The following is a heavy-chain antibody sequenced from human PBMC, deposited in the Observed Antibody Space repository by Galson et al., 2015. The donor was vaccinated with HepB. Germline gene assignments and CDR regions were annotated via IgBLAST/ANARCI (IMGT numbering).Heavy chain of an antibody. CDR2: ISAYNGNT. Sequence: SVKVSCKASGYTFTSYGISWVRQAPGQGLEWMGWISAYNGNTNYAQKLQGRVTMTTDTSTSTAYMELRSLRSDDTAVYYCAREGVTMIVVGASYYYGMDVWGQGTTVTVSS. CDR1: GYTFTSYG. D-gene: IGHD3-22*01. V-gene: IGHV1-18*01. CDR3: AREGVTMIVVGASYYYGMDV. J-gene: IGHJ6*02.